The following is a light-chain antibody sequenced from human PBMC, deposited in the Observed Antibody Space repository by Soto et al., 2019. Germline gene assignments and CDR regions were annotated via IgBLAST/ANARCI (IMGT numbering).Light chain of an antibody. V-gene: IGKV3-20*01. CDR1: QSVSSSY. J-gene: IGKJ5*01. CDR3: QQYGDAPIT. CDR2: DAS. Sequence: IVLTQCPGTLYLTPGERATLCCRSSQSVSSSYLAWYQQKPGQAPRLLIYDASNRATGIPARFSGSGSGTDFTLTISRLEPEDFALYYCQQYGDAPITFGQGTRWRL.